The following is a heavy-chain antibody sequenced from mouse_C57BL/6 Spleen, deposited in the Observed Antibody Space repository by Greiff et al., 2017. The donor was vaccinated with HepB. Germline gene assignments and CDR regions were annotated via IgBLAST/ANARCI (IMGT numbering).Heavy chain of an antibody. D-gene: IGHD4-1*01. Sequence: QVQLKESGAELVRPGASVKLSCKASGYTFTDYYINWVKQRPGQGLEWIARIYPGSGNTYYNEKFKGKATLTAEKSSSTAYMQLSSLTSEDSAVYFCAREGLGLDYWGQGTTLTVSS. V-gene: IGHV1-76*01. CDR1: GYTFTDYY. CDR2: IYPGSGNT. J-gene: IGHJ2*01. CDR3: AREGLGLDY.